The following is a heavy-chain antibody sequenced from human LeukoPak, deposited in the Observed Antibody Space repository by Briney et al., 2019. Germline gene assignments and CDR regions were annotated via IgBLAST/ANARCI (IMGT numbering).Heavy chain of an antibody. J-gene: IGHJ4*02. Sequence: ASVKVSCKASGYTFTGYYMHWVRQAPGQGLEWMGLINPSGGSTSYAQKFQGRVTMTRDTSTSTVYMELSSLRSEDTAVYYCARETTVKFEWLRYFDYWGQGTLVTVSS. V-gene: IGHV1-46*01. CDR1: GYTFTGYY. CDR2: INPSGGST. CDR3: ARETTVKFEWLRYFDY. D-gene: IGHD5-12*01.